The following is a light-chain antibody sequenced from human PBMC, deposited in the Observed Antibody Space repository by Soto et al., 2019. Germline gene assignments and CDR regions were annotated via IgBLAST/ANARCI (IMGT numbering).Light chain of an antibody. Sequence: QSALTQPASVSGSPGQSITISCTGTSSDVGGYNYVSWYQQHPGKAPKLMIYDVSNRPSGVSNRFSVSKSGNTASLTISGLQAEDEADYYCSSYTSSSTYVVFGGGTKVTVL. CDR2: DVS. J-gene: IGLJ2*01. V-gene: IGLV2-14*01. CDR1: SSDVGGYNY. CDR3: SSYTSSSTYVV.